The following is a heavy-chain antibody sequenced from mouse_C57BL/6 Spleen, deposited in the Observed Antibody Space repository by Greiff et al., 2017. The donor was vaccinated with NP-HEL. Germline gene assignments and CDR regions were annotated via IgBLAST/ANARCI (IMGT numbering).Heavy chain of an antibody. J-gene: IGHJ1*03. CDR1: GYAFSSSW. Sequence: VKLVESGPELVKPGASVKISCKASGYAFSSSWMNWVKQRPGKGLEWIGRIYPGDGDTNYNGKFKGKATLTADKSSSTAYMQLSSLTSEDSAVYFCASRANWEGDWYFDVWGTGTTVTVSS. CDR3: ASRANWEGDWYFDV. D-gene: IGHD4-1*01. V-gene: IGHV1-82*01. CDR2: IYPGDGDT.